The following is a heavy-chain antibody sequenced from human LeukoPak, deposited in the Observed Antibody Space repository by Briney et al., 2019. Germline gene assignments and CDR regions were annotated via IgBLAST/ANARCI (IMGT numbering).Heavy chain of an antibody. Sequence: MSSETLSLTCTVSGGSISSYYWSWIRQPPGKGLEWIGYIYYSGSTNYNPSLKSRVTISVDTSKNQFSLKLSSVTAADTAVYYCARVRGGGYVSYYYYYMDVWGKGTTVTVSS. D-gene: IGHD5-12*01. CDR3: ARVRGGGYVSYYYYYMDV. CDR1: GGSISSYY. J-gene: IGHJ6*03. V-gene: IGHV4-59*01. CDR2: IYYSGST.